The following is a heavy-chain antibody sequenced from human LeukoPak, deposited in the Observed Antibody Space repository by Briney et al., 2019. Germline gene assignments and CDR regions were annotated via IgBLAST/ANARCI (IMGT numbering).Heavy chain of an antibody. J-gene: IGHJ4*02. CDR1: GFTFSSYE. CDR3: VKGYYGSGSYYSLFDY. D-gene: IGHD3-10*01. Sequence: GGSLRLSCAASGFTFSSYEMNWVRQAPGKGLEWVSYISSSGSTIYYADSVKGRFTISRDNAKNTLYLQMSSLRAEDTAVYYCVKGYYGSGSYYSLFDYWGQGTLVTVSS. V-gene: IGHV3-48*03. CDR2: ISSSGSTI.